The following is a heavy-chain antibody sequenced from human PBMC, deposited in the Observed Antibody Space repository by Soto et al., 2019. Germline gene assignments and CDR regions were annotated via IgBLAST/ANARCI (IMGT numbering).Heavy chain of an antibody. CDR1: GYSFTSYW. J-gene: IGHJ6*02. CDR3: AIIAAADSFYYYYGMDV. Sequence: GESLKISFKGSGYSFTSYWISWVRQMPGKGLEWMGRIDPSDSYTNYSPSFQGHVTISADKSISTAYLQWSSLKASDTAMYYCAIIAAADSFYYYYGMDVWGQGTTVTVSS. CDR2: IDPSDSYT. V-gene: IGHV5-10-1*01. D-gene: IGHD6-13*01.